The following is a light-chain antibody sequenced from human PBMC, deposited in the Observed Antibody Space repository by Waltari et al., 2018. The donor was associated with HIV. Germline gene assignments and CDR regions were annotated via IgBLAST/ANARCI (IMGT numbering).Light chain of an antibody. CDR3: QEFDDDSWT. CDR2: GTS. CDR1: QSDESTD. J-gene: IGKJ1*01. Sequence: VLTQSPGTLSLSPGERATLSCRASQSDESTDLGWYQQKSGQPPRLLFYGTSKKFAGIPAMFSGSVYGTDFTLTISRLEPEDSAVYYCQEFDDDSWTFGQGTKVEIK. V-gene: IGKV3-20*01.